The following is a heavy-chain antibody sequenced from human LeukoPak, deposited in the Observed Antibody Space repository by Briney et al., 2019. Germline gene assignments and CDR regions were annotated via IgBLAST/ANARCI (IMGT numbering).Heavy chain of an antibody. CDR3: ARYTVYCSGGSCYSRRFDP. CDR1: GGSTSSDY. Sequence: PSETLSLTCTVSGGSTSSDYWSWIRQPPGKGLEWIGYIYYSGSTNYNPSLKSRVTISVDTSKNQFSLKLSSVTAADTAVYYCARYTVYCSGGSCYSRRFDPWGQGTLVTVSS. V-gene: IGHV4-59*08. D-gene: IGHD2-15*01. CDR2: IYYSGST. J-gene: IGHJ5*02.